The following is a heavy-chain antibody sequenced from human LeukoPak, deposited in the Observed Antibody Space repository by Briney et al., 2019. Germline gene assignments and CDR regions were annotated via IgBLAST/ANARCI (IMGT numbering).Heavy chain of an antibody. Sequence: SETLSLTCTVSGGSISSSSHYWVWIRQPPGKGPEWIGSLYYSGSTYYSPSLKSRVTISVDTSKNPFSLKLSSVTATDTAVYYCARHDCTTTSCLYFYGMDVWGQGTTVTVSS. CDR2: LYYSGST. CDR3: ARHDCTTTSCLYFYGMDV. CDR1: GGSISSSSHY. V-gene: IGHV4-39*01. J-gene: IGHJ6*02. D-gene: IGHD2-2*01.